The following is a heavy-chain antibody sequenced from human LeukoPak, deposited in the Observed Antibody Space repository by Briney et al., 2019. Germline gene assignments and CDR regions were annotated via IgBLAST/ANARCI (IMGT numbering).Heavy chain of an antibody. CDR1: GGSISSSSYY. Sequence: PSETLSLTCTVSGGSISSSSYYWGWIRQPPGKGLEWIESIYYSGSTYYNPSLKSRVTISVDTSKNQFSLKLSSVTAADTAVYYCARLVGGWVVPAAMDYWGQGTLVTVSS. D-gene: IGHD2-2*01. V-gene: IGHV4-39*01. J-gene: IGHJ4*02. CDR3: ARLVGGWVVPAAMDY. CDR2: IYYSGST.